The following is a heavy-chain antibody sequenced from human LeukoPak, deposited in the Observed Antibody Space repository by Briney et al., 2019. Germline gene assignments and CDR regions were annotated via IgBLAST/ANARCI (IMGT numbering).Heavy chain of an antibody. CDR1: GGSISSCY. CDR3: AREGVVLTNDYYYMDV. J-gene: IGHJ6*03. CDR2: IYTSGST. Sequence: KPSETLSLTSTVSGGSISSCYWSWIRQHAGKGLEWIGRIYTSGSTNYNPSLKSRVTMSVDTSKNQFSLKLSSVTAADTAVYYCAREGVVLTNDYYYMDVWGKGTTVTVSS. V-gene: IGHV4-4*07. D-gene: IGHD3-3*01.